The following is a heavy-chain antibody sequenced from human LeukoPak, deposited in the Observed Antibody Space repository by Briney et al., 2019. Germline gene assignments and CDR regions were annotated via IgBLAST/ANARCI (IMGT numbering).Heavy chain of an antibody. Sequence: PGGSRRLSCGASGFTFGGYAMSWVRQAPGKGLEWVSTISRSGDSTSYSDSVKGRISISRDNSKNTVSLRLNSLRAEDTAVYYCARYSGIVTATPTVFDYWGQGTLVTVSS. J-gene: IGHJ4*02. CDR2: ISRSGDST. CDR1: GFTFGGYA. CDR3: ARYSGIVTATPTVFDY. V-gene: IGHV3-23*01. D-gene: IGHD2-21*02.